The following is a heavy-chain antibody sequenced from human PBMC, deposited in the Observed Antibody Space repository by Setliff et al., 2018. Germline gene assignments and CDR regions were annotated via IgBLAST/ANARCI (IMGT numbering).Heavy chain of an antibody. Sequence: GESLKISCKASGYIFTNYWIGWVRQMPGKGLGWMGVIYPGDSDTRYSPSFQGQVTISADKSINTACLQWSSLKASDTAIYYCTRHEDRNKCTSSSCYRENDAFDVWG. J-gene: IGHJ3*01. D-gene: IGHD2-2*01. CDR2: IYPGDSDT. CDR3: TRHEDRNKCTSSSCYRENDAFDV. V-gene: IGHV5-51*01. CDR1: GYIFTNYW.